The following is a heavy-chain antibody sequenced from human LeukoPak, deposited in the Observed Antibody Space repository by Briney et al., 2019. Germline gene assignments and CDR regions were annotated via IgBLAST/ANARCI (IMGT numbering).Heavy chain of an antibody. Sequence: ARGSLRLSCAASGFTFSNHWMSWVRQAPGKGREWVAKIKQDGSEKYYVDSLKGRFTISRDNAKNSLYLQMTSLLAEDTAVYYCARIAAAGFDCWGQGTLVTVSS. J-gene: IGHJ5*01. CDR2: IKQDGSEK. CDR1: GFTFSNHW. D-gene: IGHD6-13*01. V-gene: IGHV3-7*03. CDR3: ARIAAAGFDC.